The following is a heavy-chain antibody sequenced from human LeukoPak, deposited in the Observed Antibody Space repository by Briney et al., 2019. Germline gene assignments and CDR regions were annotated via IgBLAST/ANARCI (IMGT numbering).Heavy chain of an antibody. D-gene: IGHD3-22*01. CDR3: AIRLQFYYDSSGLEN. J-gene: IGHJ4*02. CDR1: GGSISSSSYY. Sequence: SETLSLTCTVSGGSISSSSYYWGWIRQPPGKGLEWIGSIYYSGSTYYNPSLKSRVTISVDTSKNQFSLKLSSVTAADTAVYYCAIRLQFYYDSSGLENWGQGTLVTVSS. V-gene: IGHV4-39*01. CDR2: IYYSGST.